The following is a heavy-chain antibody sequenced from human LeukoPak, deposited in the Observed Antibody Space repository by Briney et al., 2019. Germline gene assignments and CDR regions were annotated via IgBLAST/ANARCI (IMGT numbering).Heavy chain of an antibody. V-gene: IGHV4-59*01. J-gene: IGHJ4*02. D-gene: IGHD4-17*01. CDR1: GGSISSYY. CDR3: ARVRDYGDYVYFDY. CDR2: IYYSGST. Sequence: PSETLSLTCTVSGGSISSYYWSWIRQPPGKGLEWIGYIYYSGSTNYNPSLKSRVTISVDTSKNQFSLKLSSVTAADTAVYYCARVRDYGDYVYFDYWGQGTLVTVSS.